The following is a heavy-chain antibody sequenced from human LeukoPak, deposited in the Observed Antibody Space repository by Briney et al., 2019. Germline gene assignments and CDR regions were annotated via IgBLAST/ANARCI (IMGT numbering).Heavy chain of an antibody. J-gene: IGHJ4*02. CDR2: ISAYNGNT. V-gene: IGHV1-18*01. CDR3: ARVAYCGGDSYSFGIYYFDY. D-gene: IGHD2-21*02. Sequence: GASVKVSCKASGYTFTSYGISWVRQAPGQGLEWMGWISAYNGNTNYAQKLQGRVTMTTDTSTSTAYMELRSLRSDDTAVYYCARVAYCGGDSYSFGIYYFDYWGQGTLVTVSS. CDR1: GYTFTSYG.